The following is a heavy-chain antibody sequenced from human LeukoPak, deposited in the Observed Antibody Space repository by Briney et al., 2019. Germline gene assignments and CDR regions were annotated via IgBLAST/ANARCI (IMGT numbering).Heavy chain of an antibody. CDR2: IYSGGST. CDR1: GFTVSSNY. D-gene: IGHD6-13*01. V-gene: IGHV3-66*01. J-gene: IGHJ4*02. CDR3: ARSRYGTTWSSSWEFDY. Sequence: GGSLRLSCAASGFTVSSNYMKWVRQAPGKGLEWVSVIYSGGSTYYADSVKGRFTISRDNSENTLYLQMNSLRAEDTAVYYCARSRYGTTWSSSWEFDYWGQGTLVTVSS.